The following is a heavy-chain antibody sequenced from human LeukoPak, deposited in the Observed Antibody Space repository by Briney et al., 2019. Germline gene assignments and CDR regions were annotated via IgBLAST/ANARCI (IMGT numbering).Heavy chain of an antibody. V-gene: IGHV1-18*01. CDR1: GYTFTRFG. J-gene: IGHJ4*02. CDR2: ISTYNGNT. CDR3: ATGDDFDY. D-gene: IGHD1-1*01. Sequence: ASVKVSCRTSGYTFTRFGITWVRQAPGQGLEWMGWISTYNGNTDYAQKLQGRVTVTTDTSTNTAYMELRSLRSDDTAMYYCATGDDFDYWGQGTLVTVSS.